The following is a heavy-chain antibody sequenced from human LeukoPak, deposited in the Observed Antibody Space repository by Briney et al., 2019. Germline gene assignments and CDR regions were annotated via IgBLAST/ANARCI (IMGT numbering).Heavy chain of an antibody. V-gene: IGHV4-61*02. Sequence: PSETLSFTCTVSGGSISSGSYYWSWIRQPAGKGLEWIGRIYTSGSTNYNPSLKSRVTISVDTSKNQFSLKLSSVTAADTAVYYCARDCSSTSCYYNYMDVWGKGTTVTISS. CDR2: IYTSGST. CDR1: GGSISSGSYY. CDR3: ARDCSSTSCYYNYMDV. D-gene: IGHD2-2*01. J-gene: IGHJ6*03.